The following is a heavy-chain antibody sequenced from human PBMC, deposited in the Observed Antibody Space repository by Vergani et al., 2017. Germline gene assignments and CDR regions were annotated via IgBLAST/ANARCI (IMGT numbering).Heavy chain of an antibody. J-gene: IGHJ5*02. CDR3: AREAKGALPAFIAVAGIFWS. V-gene: IGHV1-2*02. D-gene: IGHD6-19*01. CDR1: GYTFTGYY. Sequence: QVQLVQSGAEVKKPGASVKVSCKASGYTFTGYYMHWVRQAPGQGLEWMGWINPNSGGTNYAQKFQGRVTMTRDTSISTADMELSRLRSDDTAVYYCAREAKGALPAFIAVAGIFWSWGQGTLVTVSS. CDR2: INPNSGGT.